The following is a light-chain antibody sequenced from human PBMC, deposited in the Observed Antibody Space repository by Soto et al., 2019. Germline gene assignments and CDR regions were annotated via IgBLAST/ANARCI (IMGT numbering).Light chain of an antibody. CDR3: QQYNNWPGT. J-gene: IGKJ1*01. V-gene: IGKV3-15*01. CDR2: GAS. Sequence: VLTLSPGTLSLSTGEEATLSCRASQTVTSNYLVWYQQRPGQAPRLLIYGASTRATGIPARFSGSGSGTEFTLTICSLQSEDFAVYYCQQYNNWPGTFGQGTKVDIK. CDR1: QTVTSNY.